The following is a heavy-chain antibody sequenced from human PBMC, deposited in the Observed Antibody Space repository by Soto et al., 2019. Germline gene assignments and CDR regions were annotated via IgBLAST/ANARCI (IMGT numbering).Heavy chain of an antibody. V-gene: IGHV1-69*01. D-gene: IGHD5-12*01. CDR3: AGVGRRDGYKLDY. CDR1: GLTFSSYA. Sequence: QVQLVQSGAEVQKPGSSVKVSCKASGLTFSSYAISWVRQAPGQGLEWMGGIIPIFGTANYAQKVQGRVTITADESTSTAYMELSSLRSEDTAVYYCAGVGRRDGYKLDYWGQGTLVTVSS. CDR2: IIPIFGTA. J-gene: IGHJ4*02.